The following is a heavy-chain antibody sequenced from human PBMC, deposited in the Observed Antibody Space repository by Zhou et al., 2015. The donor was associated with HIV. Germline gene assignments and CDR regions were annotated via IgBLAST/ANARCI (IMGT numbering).Heavy chain of an antibody. D-gene: IGHD3-22*01. CDR3: ARSNYYDSSGYYVRADY. V-gene: IGHV1-69*02. CDR2: IIPLLGIA. CDR1: EIYFKDYS. Sequence: VQLIQSGAEVKKPGSSVKISCRATEIYFKDYSITWLRQAPGQGLEWMGSIIPLLGIANYAQKFQGRVTITADKSTSTAYMELSSLRSEDTAVYYCARSNYYDSSGYYVRADYWGQGTLVTVSS. J-gene: IGHJ4*02.